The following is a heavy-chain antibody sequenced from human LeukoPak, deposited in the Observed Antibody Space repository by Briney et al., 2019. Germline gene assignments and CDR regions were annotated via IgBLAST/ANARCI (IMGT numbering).Heavy chain of an antibody. V-gene: IGHV3-21*01. CDR2: ISSCGNYI. CDR3: ARLAAPRIAVAGYFDS. D-gene: IGHD6-19*01. CDR1: GFTLSSYS. Sequence: GGSLRLSCAASGFTLSSYSMNWVRQAPGKGLEWVSSISSCGNYIYYADSVKGRFTISTDNAKNSLYLQMNSLRAEDTAVYYCARLAAPRIAVAGYFDSWGQGALVTVSS. J-gene: IGHJ4*02.